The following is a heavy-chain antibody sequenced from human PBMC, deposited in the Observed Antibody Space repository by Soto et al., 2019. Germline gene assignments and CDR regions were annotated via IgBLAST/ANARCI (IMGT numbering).Heavy chain of an antibody. J-gene: IGHJ4*02. Sequence: SETLSLTCTVSGGSISSYYWSWIRQPPGKGLEWIGYIYYSGSTNYNPSLKSRVTISEDTSKNQFSLKLSSVTAADTAVYYCARDYPVGATYSESWGQGALVTVSS. V-gene: IGHV4-59*01. CDR2: IYYSGST. D-gene: IGHD1-26*01. CDR1: GGSISSYY. CDR3: ARDYPVGATYSES.